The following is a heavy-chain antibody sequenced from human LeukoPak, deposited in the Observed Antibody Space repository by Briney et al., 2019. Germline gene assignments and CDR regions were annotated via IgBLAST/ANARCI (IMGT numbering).Heavy chain of an antibody. D-gene: IGHD2-2*02. J-gene: IGHJ6*03. V-gene: IGHV4-34*01. Sequence: KPSETLSLTCAVYGGSFSGYYWSWIRQPPGKGLEWIGEINHSGSTNYNPSLKSRVTISVDTSKNQFSLKLSSVTAADTAVYYCARGRGYCSSTSCYRGPSGYYYCYMDVWGKGTTVTVSS. CDR2: INHSGST. CDR1: GGSFSGYY. CDR3: ARGRGYCSSTSCYRGPSGYYYCYMDV.